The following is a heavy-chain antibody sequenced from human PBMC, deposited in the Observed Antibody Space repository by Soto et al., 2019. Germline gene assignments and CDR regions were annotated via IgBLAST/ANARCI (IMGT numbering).Heavy chain of an antibody. CDR2: INLDGTTT. CDR3: AKDVSWGQSDY. Sequence: GGSLRLSCAASGFSFSSYWMHWFRQAPGKGPVWVSQINLDGTTTNYADSVKGRFTISRDNAENTLYLHMNSLRAEDTAVYYCAKDVSWGQSDYWGQGTPVTVSS. CDR1: GFSFSSYW. J-gene: IGHJ4*02. D-gene: IGHD3-16*01. V-gene: IGHV3-74*01.